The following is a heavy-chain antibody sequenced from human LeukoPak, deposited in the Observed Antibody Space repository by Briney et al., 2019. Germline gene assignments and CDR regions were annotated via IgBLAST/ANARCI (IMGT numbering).Heavy chain of an antibody. CDR2: ISGSGDNT. V-gene: IGHV3-23*01. CDR1: GFSFSSYA. CDR3: AKAYCGGDCYSPRTDAFDI. D-gene: IGHD2-21*02. J-gene: IGHJ3*02. Sequence: GGSLRLSCAASGFSFSSYAMSWVRQAPGKGLEWVSSISGSGDNTYYAESVKGRFTISRDNSKNTLFLQMNSLRAEDTAVFYCAKAYCGGDCYSPRTDAFDIWGQGTMVTVSS.